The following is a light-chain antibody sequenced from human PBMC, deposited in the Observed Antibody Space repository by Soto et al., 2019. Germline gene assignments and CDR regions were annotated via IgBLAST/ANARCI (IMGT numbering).Light chain of an antibody. CDR2: DTS. Sequence: QTVVTQEPSLTVSPGGTVTLTCGSSTGAVTSNHHPYWFQQKAGQAPRTLIYDTSNKHSWTPARFSGSLLGDKAALTLSGAQPEDEAQYYCLLSYNAAGVFGGGTKLTVL. CDR3: LLSYNAAGV. J-gene: IGLJ2*01. CDR1: TGAVTSNHH. V-gene: IGLV7-46*01.